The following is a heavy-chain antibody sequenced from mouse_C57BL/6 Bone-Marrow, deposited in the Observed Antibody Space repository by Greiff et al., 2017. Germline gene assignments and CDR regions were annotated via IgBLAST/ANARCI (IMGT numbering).Heavy chain of an antibody. CDR3: ARGGFITFYY. CDR2: INPNNGGT. J-gene: IGHJ2*01. V-gene: IGHV1-22*01. Sequence: VQLQQSGPELVKPGASVKMSCKASGYTFTDYNMHWVKQSHGKSLEWIGYINPNNGGTSYNQKFKGKATLTVNKSSSTAYMELRSLTSEESAVYYCARGGFITFYYWGQGTTLTVSS. CDR1: GYTFTDYN. D-gene: IGHD1-1*01.